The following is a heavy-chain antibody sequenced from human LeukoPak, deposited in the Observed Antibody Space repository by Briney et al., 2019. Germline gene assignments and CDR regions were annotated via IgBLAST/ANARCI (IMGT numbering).Heavy chain of an antibody. V-gene: IGHV1-18*01. CDR3: ARVAYCTNGVCSIVGATGAFDI. D-gene: IGHD2-8*01. CDR1: GGTFSSYG. J-gene: IGHJ3*02. CDR2: ISAYNGNT. Sequence: ASVKVSCKASGGTFSSYGISWVRQAPGQGLEWMGWISAYNGNTNYAQKLQGRVTMTTDTSTSTAYMELRSLRSDDTAVYYCARVAYCTNGVCSIVGATGAFDIWGQGTMVTVSS.